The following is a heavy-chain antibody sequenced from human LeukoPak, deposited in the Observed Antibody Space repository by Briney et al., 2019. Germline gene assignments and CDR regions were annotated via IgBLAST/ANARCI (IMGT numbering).Heavy chain of an antibody. J-gene: IGHJ6*02. D-gene: IGHD5-18*01. CDR2: IYYSGST. Sequence: PSETQSLTCTVSGGSIGDYYWSWIRQPPGKGLEWIGYIYYSGSTNYNPSLKSRVTVSADTSKNQISLKLTSVTAADTAVYYCARLEVVRGDTAIRTGYYGMDVWGQGTTVTVSS. CDR3: ARLEVVRGDTAIRTGYYGMDV. V-gene: IGHV4-59*08. CDR1: GGSIGDYY.